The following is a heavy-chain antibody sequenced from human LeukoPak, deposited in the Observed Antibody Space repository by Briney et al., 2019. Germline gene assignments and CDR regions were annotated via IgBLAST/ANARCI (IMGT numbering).Heavy chain of an antibody. Sequence: GGSLRLSCAASGFSFSTYGMHWVRQAPGKGLEWVTVISYDGTDKYYADSVKGRFTISRDNSKNTLYLQMNSLRGEDTAVYYCAKQWSGGSALYWFDPWGQGTLVTVSS. V-gene: IGHV3-30*18. D-gene: IGHD2-15*01. CDR2: ISYDGTDK. CDR3: AKQWSGGSALYWFDP. CDR1: GFSFSTYG. J-gene: IGHJ5*02.